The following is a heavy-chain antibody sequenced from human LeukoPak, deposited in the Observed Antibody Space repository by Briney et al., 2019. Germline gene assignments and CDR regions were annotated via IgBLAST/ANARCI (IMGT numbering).Heavy chain of an antibody. CDR2: IYYSGST. CDR1: GGSISSSSYY. V-gene: IGHV4-39*01. D-gene: IGHD4-17*01. J-gene: IGHJ5*02. Sequence: PSETLSLTCTVSGGSISSSSYYWGWIRQPPGKGLEWIGSIYYSGSTYYNPSLKSRVTISVDTSKNQFSLKLSSVTAADTAVYYCARHDNGHTNGDWFDPWGQGTLVTVSS. CDR3: ARHDNGHTNGDWFDP.